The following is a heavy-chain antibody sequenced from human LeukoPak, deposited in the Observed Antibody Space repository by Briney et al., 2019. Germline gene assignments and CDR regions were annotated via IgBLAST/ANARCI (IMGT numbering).Heavy chain of an antibody. D-gene: IGHD3-22*01. CDR3: AGGRYYDSSGDLYYFDY. Sequence: SETLSLTCAVYGGSFSGYYWSWIRQPPGKGLEWIGEINHSGSTNYNPSLKSRVTISVDTSKNQFSLKLSSVTAADTAVYYCAGGRYYDSSGDLYYFDYWGQGTLVTVSS. CDR2: INHSGST. V-gene: IGHV4-34*01. J-gene: IGHJ4*02. CDR1: GGSFSGYY.